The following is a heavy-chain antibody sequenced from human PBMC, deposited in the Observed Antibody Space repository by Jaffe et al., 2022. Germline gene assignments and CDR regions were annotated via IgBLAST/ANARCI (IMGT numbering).Heavy chain of an antibody. D-gene: IGHD2-15*01. CDR3: ARGYCSGGSCYSSNDAFDI. Sequence: QVQLVQSGSELKKPGASVKVSCKASGYTFTSYAMNWVRQAPGQGLEWMGWINTNTGNPTYAQGFTGRFVFSLDTSVSTAYLQISSLKAEDTAVYYCARGYCSGGSCYSSNDAFDIWGQGTMVTVSS. CDR1: GYTFTSYA. J-gene: IGHJ3*02. CDR2: INTNTGNP. V-gene: IGHV7-4-1*02.